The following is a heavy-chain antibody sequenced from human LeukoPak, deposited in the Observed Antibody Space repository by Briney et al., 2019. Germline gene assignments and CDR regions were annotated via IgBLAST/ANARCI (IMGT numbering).Heavy chain of an antibody. CDR1: GDSISTSSYY. CDR2: IYYSGST. J-gene: IGHJ4*02. D-gene: IGHD3-22*01. Sequence: SETLSLTCTVSGDSISTSSYYWGWIRQPPGKGLEWLGSIYYSGSTYYNPSLKSRVTISVDTPKSQFSLNLYSVTAADTAVFYCARSYYYDYRQIDYWGQGTLVTVSS. CDR3: ARSYYYDYRQIDY. V-gene: IGHV4-39*01.